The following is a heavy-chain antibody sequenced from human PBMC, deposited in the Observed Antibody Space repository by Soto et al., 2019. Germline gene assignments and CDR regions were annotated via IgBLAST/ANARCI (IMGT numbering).Heavy chain of an antibody. Sequence: EVQLVESGGGLVKPGGSLRLSCAASGFTFSNVWMNWVRQAPGKGLEWVGRIKSKTDGGTTDYAAHVKGRFTISRDYSKNTLYLQMNSLKTEDTAVYYCTPLALKYSSGWYEFSDWGQGTLVTVSS. V-gene: IGHV3-15*07. D-gene: IGHD6-19*01. J-gene: IGHJ4*02. CDR1: GFTFSNVW. CDR3: TPLALKYSSGWYEFSD. CDR2: IKSKTDGGTT.